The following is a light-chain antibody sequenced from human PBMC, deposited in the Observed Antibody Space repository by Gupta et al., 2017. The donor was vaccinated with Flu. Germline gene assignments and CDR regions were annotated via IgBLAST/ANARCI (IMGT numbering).Light chain of an antibody. J-gene: IGKJ1*01. CDR2: RAS. CDR3: QQYNSYSPWT. Sequence: STLSASVGDRVTITCRVSQAVSTWLTWYQQKPGQAPKLLIYRASILESGVPSRFSGSGSTTEFALTITNLQPDDSATYYCQQYNSYSPWTFGQGTKVEVK. V-gene: IGKV1-5*03. CDR1: QAVSTW.